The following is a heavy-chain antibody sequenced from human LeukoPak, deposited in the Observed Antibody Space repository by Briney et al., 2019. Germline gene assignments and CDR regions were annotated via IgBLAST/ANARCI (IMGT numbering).Heavy chain of an antibody. J-gene: IGHJ3*02. D-gene: IGHD3-3*01. CDR3: ANSWMEWLSEDAFDI. CDR2: ISGGGGST. CDR1: GFTFSSYA. Sequence: GGSLRLSCAASGFTFSSYAMSWVRQAPGKGLEWVSAISGGGGSTYYADSVKGRFTISRDNSKNTLYLQMNSLRAEDTAVYYCANSWMEWLSEDAFDIWGQGTMVTVSS. V-gene: IGHV3-23*01.